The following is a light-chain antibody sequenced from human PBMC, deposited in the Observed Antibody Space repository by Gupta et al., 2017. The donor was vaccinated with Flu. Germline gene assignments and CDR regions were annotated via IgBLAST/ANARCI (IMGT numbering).Light chain of an antibody. V-gene: IGLV5-45*01. CDR1: SGINVGIYR. Sequence: ASLTCTLRSGINVGIYRIYWYQQKPGSPPQYLLRYKSDSDNQQGSGVPSRFSESKDASANAGILLISGLQSEDEADYYCMIWHNSAWVFGGGTKLTVL. CDR2: YKSDSDN. J-gene: IGLJ3*02. CDR3: MIWHNSAWV.